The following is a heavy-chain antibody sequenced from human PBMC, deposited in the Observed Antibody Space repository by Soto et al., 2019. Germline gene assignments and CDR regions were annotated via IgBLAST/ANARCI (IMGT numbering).Heavy chain of an antibody. CDR2: LYYSGNT. D-gene: IGHD5-12*01. V-gene: IGHV4-61*03. Sequence: SETLSLTCTVSGGSVSRGDYYWTWVRQPPGKALEWIGYLYYSGNTNYNPSLKSRVTISVDTSKNHFSLRLRSVTAADTAVYYCANGYHLDYWGQGALVTVSS. CDR3: ANGYHLDY. CDR1: GGSVSRGDYY. J-gene: IGHJ4*02.